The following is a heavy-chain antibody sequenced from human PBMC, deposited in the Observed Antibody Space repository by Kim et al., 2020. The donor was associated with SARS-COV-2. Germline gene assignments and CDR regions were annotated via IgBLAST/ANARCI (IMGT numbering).Heavy chain of an antibody. CDR3: TGYSGYQSGV. J-gene: IGHJ4*02. CDR2: ISSSSTYI. V-gene: IGHV3-21*06. Sequence: GGSLRLSCAASGFTFSSYSMNLVRQAPGEGLEWVSSISSSSTYIRYAESVKGRFTISRDNAKNSLYLQMNNLRVEDTAVYHCTGYSGYQSGVWGQGTLVTVSA. CDR1: GFTFSSYS. D-gene: IGHD5-12*01.